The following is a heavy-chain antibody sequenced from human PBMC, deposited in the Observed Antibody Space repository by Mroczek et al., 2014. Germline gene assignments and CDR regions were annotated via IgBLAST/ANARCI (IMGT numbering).Heavy chain of an antibody. CDR2: IIPIFGTA. CDR1: GGTFSSYA. Sequence: QVQLVQSGAEVKKPGSSVKVSCKASGGTFSSYAISWVRQAPGQGLEWMGGIIPIFGTANYAQKFQGRVTITADESTSTAYMELSSLRSEDTAVYYCARDPGSYLGENTSEEYYFDYWGQGTPGPPSPQ. V-gene: IGHV1-69*12. J-gene: IGHJ4*02. D-gene: IGHD1-26*01. CDR3: ARDPGSYLGENTSEEYYFDY.